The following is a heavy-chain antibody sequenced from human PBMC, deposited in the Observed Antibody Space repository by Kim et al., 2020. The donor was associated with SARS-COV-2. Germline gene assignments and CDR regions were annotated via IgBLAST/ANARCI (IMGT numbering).Heavy chain of an antibody. Sequence: ASVKVSCKASGYTFTSYAMHWVRQAPGQRLEWMGWINAGNGNTKYSQKFQGRVTITRDTSASTAYMELSSLRSEDTAVYYCARKSSGYYYYFDYWGQGTLVTVSS. J-gene: IGHJ4*02. D-gene: IGHD3-22*01. CDR3: ARKSSGYYYYFDY. V-gene: IGHV1-3*01. CDR1: GYTFTSYA. CDR2: INAGNGNT.